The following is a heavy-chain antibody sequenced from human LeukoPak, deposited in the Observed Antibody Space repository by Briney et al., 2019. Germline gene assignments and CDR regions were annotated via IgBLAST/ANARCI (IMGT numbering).Heavy chain of an antibody. CDR1: GGSFSGYY. CDR3: ARGSGSGFDWLSPFDY. CDR2: INHSGST. Sequence: SETLSLTCAVYGGSFSGYYWSWIRQPPGKGLEWIGEINHSGSTNYNPSLKSRVTISVDTSKNQFSLKLSSVTAADTAVYYCARGSGSGFDWLSPFDYWGQGTLVTVSS. J-gene: IGHJ4*02. D-gene: IGHD3-9*01. V-gene: IGHV4-34*01.